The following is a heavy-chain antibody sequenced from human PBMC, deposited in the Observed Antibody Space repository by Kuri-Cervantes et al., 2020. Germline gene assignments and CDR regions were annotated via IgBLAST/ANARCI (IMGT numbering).Heavy chain of an antibody. Sequence: GESLKISCGASGFTFSDHFMDWVRQAPGKGLEWISYINPVSGAKYYADSVKGRFTISRDDAKNSLYLQMNSLRAEDTALYHCARGYCSGGSCYSGENLFDYWGQGTLVTVSS. CDR2: INPVSGAK. D-gene: IGHD2-15*01. CDR1: GFTFSDHF. J-gene: IGHJ4*02. V-gene: IGHV3-48*01. CDR3: ARGYCSGGSCYSGENLFDY.